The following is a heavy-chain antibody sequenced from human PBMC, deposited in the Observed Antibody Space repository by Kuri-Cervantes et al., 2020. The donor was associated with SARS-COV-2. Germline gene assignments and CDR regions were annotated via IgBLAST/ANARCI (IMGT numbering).Heavy chain of an antibody. CDR1: GYSISSGYY. V-gene: IGHV4-38-2*01. CDR3: ARHRMADAFDI. D-gene: IGHD2-8*01. J-gene: IGHJ3*02. CDR2: MYHSGST. Sequence: SQTLSLTCAVSGYSISSGYYWGWIRQSPGKGLEWIGSMYHSGSTTYNPFLKSRVTISVDTSKNQFSLKLSSVTAADTAVYYCARHRMADAFDIWGQGTRGTVS.